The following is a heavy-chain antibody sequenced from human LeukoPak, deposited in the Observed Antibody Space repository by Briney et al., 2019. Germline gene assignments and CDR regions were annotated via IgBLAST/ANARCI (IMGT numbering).Heavy chain of an antibody. CDR2: ISGSGDNT. CDR1: GFTFSSYA. J-gene: IGHJ4*02. Sequence: GGSLRLSCAASGFTFSSYAMNWVRQAPGKGLEWVAAISGSGDNTNYADSVKGRFTISRDNSKNTLYLQMNSLRAEDTAVYYCARAKVTIFGVVIFFYWGQGTLVTVSS. V-gene: IGHV3-23*01. CDR3: ARAKVTIFGVVIFFY. D-gene: IGHD3-3*01.